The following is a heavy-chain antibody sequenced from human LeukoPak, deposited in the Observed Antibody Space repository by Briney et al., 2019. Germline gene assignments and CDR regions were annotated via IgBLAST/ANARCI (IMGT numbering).Heavy chain of an antibody. CDR3: AAGYCSGGSCYVAYFQH. CDR1: GFTFSSYA. D-gene: IGHD2-15*01. CDR2: ISGSGGST. V-gene: IGHV3-23*01. J-gene: IGHJ1*01. Sequence: GGSLRLSCAASGFTFSSYAMSWVRQAPGKGLEWVSAISGSGGSTYYADSVKGRFTISRDNSKNTLYLQANSLRAEDTAVYYCAAGYCSGGSCYVAYFQHWGQGTLVTVSS.